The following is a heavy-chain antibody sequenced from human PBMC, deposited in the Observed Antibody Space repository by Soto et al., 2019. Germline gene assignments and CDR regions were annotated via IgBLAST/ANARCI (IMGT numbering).Heavy chain of an antibody. Sequence: ASVKVSCKASGGTFSSYAISWVRQAPGQGLEWMGGIIPIFGTANYAQKFQGRVTITADESTSTAYMELSSLRSEDTAVYYCARALGSGYYDYYYGMDVWGQGTTVTVSS. J-gene: IGHJ6*02. CDR3: ARALGSGYYDYYYGMDV. CDR2: IIPIFGTA. CDR1: GGTFSSYA. V-gene: IGHV1-69*13. D-gene: IGHD3-3*01.